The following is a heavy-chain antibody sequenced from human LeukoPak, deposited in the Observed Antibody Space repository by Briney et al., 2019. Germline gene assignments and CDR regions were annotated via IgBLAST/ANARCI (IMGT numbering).Heavy chain of an antibody. Sequence: GGSLRLSCAASGFTFSSYSMNWVRQAPGKGLEWVSYISSSSSTIYYADSVKGRFTISRDNAKNSLYLQMNSQRAEDTAVYYCARPPALWFGEFDAFDIWGQGTMVTVSS. V-gene: IGHV3-48*01. CDR2: ISSSSSTI. J-gene: IGHJ3*02. CDR3: ARPPALWFGEFDAFDI. D-gene: IGHD3-10*01. CDR1: GFTFSSYS.